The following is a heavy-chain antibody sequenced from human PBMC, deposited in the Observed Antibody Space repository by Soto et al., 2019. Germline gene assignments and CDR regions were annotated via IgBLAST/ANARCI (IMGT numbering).Heavy chain of an antibody. D-gene: IGHD5-12*01. CDR3: PLPLGPTTGLDS. J-gene: IGHJ4*02. CDR1: GASTVSHYH. V-gene: IGHV4-31*02. CDR2: IFNSGTT. Sequence: SEALSLTCPVSGASTVSHYHWTWIRQPPGKGLEWMGYIFNSGTTFYNPSLTSRLSISMDTAGNHFSLELRSVTAADTAVYYCPLPLGPTTGLDSWGQGTLVTVSS.